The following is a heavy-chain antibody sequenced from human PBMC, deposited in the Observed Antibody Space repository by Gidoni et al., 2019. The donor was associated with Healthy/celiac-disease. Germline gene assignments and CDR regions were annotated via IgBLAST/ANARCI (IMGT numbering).Heavy chain of an antibody. CDR2: IWYDGSNK. CDR3: ARDFMTPNRGMDV. D-gene: IGHD3-16*01. CDR1: GFTFSSYG. J-gene: IGHJ6*02. V-gene: IGHV3-33*01. Sequence: QVQLVESGGGVVQPGRSLRLSCAASGFTFSSYGMHWVRQAPGKGLEWVAVIWYDGSNKYYADSVKGRFTISRDNSKNTLYLQMNSLRAEDTAVYYCARDFMTPNRGMDVWGQGTTVTVSS.